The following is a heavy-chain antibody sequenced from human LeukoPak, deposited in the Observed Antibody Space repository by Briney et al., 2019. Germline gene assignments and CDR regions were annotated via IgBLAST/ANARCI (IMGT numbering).Heavy chain of an antibody. J-gene: IGHJ5*02. CDR3: ARVSGWPSSSIDP. Sequence: SETLSLTCAVSGGSISSSNWWSWVRQPPGKGLEWIGEIYHSGSTNYNPSLKSRVTISVDTSKNQFSLKLSSVTAADTAVYYCARVSGWPSSSIDPWGQGTLVTVSS. CDR1: GGSISSSNW. D-gene: IGHD6-19*01. V-gene: IGHV4-4*02. CDR2: IYHSGST.